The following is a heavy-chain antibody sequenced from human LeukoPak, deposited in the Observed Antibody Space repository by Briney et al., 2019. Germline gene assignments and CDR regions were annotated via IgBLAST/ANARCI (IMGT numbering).Heavy chain of an antibody. V-gene: IGHV3-11*01. J-gene: IGHJ3*02. Sequence: GGSLRLSCAASGFTFSDYYTSWIRQAPGKGLEWVSYISSSGSTIYYADSVKGRFTISRDNAKNSLYLQMNSLRAEDTAVYYCARFDRDGYNYAFDIWGQGTMDTVSS. D-gene: IGHD5-24*01. CDR2: ISSSGSTI. CDR1: GFTFSDYY. CDR3: ARFDRDGYNYAFDI.